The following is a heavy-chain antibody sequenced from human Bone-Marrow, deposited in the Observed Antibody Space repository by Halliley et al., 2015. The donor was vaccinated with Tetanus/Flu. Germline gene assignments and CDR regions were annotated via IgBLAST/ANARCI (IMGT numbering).Heavy chain of an antibody. D-gene: IGHD3-10*01. Sequence: YIYYNGNANSNPSLKSRVTISVDTSKNQFSLNLRSVTAADTAVYYCARHPSFTSTWYGGYWFDPWGQGTLVTVSS. V-gene: IGHV4-59*08. CDR3: ARHPSFTSTWYGGYWFDP. J-gene: IGHJ5*02. CDR2: IYYNGNA.